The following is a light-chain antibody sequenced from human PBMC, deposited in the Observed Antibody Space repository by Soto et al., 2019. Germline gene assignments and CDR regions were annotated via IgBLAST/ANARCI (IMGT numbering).Light chain of an antibody. Sequence: IVFTQSPGTLYLSPGERATLSCKTSQLFSSNLAWYQRRPGQAPRLLIYGSSTRATGVPPRFSGSASGTEFTLTISSLQSEDFGVYYCQQYNDWPRTFGQATRLEI. CDR2: GSS. V-gene: IGKV3-15*01. J-gene: IGKJ5*01. CDR1: QLFSSN. CDR3: QQYNDWPRT.